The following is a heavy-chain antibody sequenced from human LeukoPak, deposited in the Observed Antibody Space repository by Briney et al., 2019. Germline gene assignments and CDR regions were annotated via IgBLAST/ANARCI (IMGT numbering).Heavy chain of an antibody. CDR2: IIPIFGTA. J-gene: IGHJ5*02. D-gene: IGHD6-19*01. Sequence: WASVKVSCTASGGTFSSYAISWVRQAPGQGLEWMGGIIPIFGTANYAQKFQGRVTITADESTSTAYMELSSLRSEDTAVYYCARDQFSPVAGTWFDPWGQGTLVTVSS. CDR1: GGTFSSYA. CDR3: ARDQFSPVAGTWFDP. V-gene: IGHV1-69*13.